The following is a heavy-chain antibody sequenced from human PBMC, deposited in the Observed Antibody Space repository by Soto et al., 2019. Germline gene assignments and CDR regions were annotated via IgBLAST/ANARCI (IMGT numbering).Heavy chain of an antibody. D-gene: IGHD3-22*01. CDR2: IIPIFGTA. CDR3: AKHYDNWDYYCGMDV. CDR1: GGTFSSYA. V-gene: IGHV1-69*12. Sequence: QVQLVQSGAEVKKPGSSVKVSCKASGGTFSSYAISWVRQAPGQGLEWMGGIIPIFGTADYAQKYQGRVTITADESTSTAYMELSSLRSEDTAVYYCAKHYDNWDYYCGMDVWGQGTTVTVSS. J-gene: IGHJ6*02.